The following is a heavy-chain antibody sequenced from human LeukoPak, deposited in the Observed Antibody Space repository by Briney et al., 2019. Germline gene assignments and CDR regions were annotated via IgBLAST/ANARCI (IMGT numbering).Heavy chain of an antibody. Sequence: LAASVKVSCKASGYTFTSYAITWVRQAPGQGLEWMGGIIPVYGTTNYAQKFQGRVTITTDESTSTAYMELSSLRPEDTAVYYCATDRDGYNSNYFDSWGQGTGVTVSS. CDR1: GYTFTSYA. V-gene: IGHV1-69*05. J-gene: IGHJ4*02. D-gene: IGHD5-24*01. CDR2: IIPVYGTT. CDR3: ATDRDGYNSNYFDS.